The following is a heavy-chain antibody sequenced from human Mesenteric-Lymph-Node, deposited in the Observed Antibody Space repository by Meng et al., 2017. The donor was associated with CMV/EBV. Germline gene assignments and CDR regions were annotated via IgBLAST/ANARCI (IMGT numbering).Heavy chain of an antibody. CDR3: ASTLRNEWLFGMDV. CDR2: IIPILGIA. V-gene: IGHV1-69*10. Sequence: SVKVSCKASGYTFTSYGISWVRQAPGQGLEWMGGIIPILGIANYAQKFQGRVTITADKSTSTAYMELSSLRSEDTAVYYCASTLRNEWLFGMDVWGQGTTVTVSS. CDR1: GYTFTSYG. D-gene: IGHD3-3*01. J-gene: IGHJ6*02.